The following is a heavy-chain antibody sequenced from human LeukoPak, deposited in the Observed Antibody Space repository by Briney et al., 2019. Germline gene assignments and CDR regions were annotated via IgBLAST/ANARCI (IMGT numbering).Heavy chain of an antibody. CDR3: ARDYDSSGYPPFDY. J-gene: IGHJ4*02. D-gene: IGHD3-22*01. CDR2: INHSGST. V-gene: IGHV4-39*07. Sequence: SETLSLTCTVSGGSISSSSYYWSWIRQPPGKGLEWIGEINHSGSTNYNPSLKSRVTISVDTSKNQFSLKLSSVTAADTAVYYCARDYDSSGYPPFDYWGQGTLVTVSS. CDR1: GGSISSSSYY.